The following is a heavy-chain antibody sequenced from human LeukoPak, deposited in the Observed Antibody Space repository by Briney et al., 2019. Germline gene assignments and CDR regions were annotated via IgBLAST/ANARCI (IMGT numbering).Heavy chain of an antibody. CDR2: ISGSGGST. V-gene: IGHV3-23*01. CDR1: GFTFSSYA. D-gene: IGHD2-21*01. Sequence: GSLRLSCAASGFTFSSYAMSWVRQAPGKGLEWVSAISGSGGSTYYADSVKGRFTISRDNSKNTLYLQMNSLRAEDTAVYYCAKGYDESYCGGDCYFDYWGQGTLVTVSS. J-gene: IGHJ4*02. CDR3: AKGYDESYCGGDCYFDY.